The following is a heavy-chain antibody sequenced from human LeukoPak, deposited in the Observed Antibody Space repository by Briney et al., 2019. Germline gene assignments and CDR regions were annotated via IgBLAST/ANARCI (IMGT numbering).Heavy chain of an antibody. CDR3: VRASFQRWLQLGGD. CDR1: GFTFSSYN. V-gene: IGHV3-48*02. CDR2: ISGSGSTI. D-gene: IGHD5-24*01. J-gene: IGHJ4*02. Sequence: GGSLRLSCAASGFTFSSYNMIWVRQAPGKGLEWVSYISGSGSTIYYADSLKGRFTISRDNAKNSLYLQMNNLRDEDTAVHYCVRASFQRWLQLGGDWGQGTLVTVSS.